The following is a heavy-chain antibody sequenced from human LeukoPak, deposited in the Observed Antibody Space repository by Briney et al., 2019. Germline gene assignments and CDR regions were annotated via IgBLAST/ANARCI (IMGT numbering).Heavy chain of an antibody. D-gene: IGHD5-24*01. V-gene: IGHV3-7*01. Sequence: GGSLRLSCATSGFTFSTYWMSWVRQAPGKGLEWVPNIKQDGSEKYYVDSVKGRFTISRDNAKNSLYLQMNSLRAEDTAVYYCANGDGFDYWGQGTLVTVSS. CDR2: IKQDGSEK. J-gene: IGHJ4*02. CDR1: GFTFSTYW. CDR3: ANGDGFDY.